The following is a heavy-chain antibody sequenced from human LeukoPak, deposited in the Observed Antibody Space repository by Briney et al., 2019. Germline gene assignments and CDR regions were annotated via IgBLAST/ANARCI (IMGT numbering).Heavy chain of an antibody. CDR1: GFTFSSYE. D-gene: IGHD3-10*01. V-gene: IGHV3-48*03. CDR2: ISSVGSTR. CDR3: ARDDYGSGSWNDY. Sequence: GGSLRLSCGVSGFTFSSYEMNWVRQAPGKGLEWVSYISSVGSTRHYADSVKGRFTISRDNAKNSLYLQMNSLRAEDTALYYCARDDYGSGSWNDYWGQGTLVTVSS. J-gene: IGHJ4*02.